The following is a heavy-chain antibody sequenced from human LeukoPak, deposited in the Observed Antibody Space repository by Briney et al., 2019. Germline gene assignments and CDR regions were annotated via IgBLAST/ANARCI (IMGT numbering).Heavy chain of an antibody. V-gene: IGHV3-21*01. J-gene: IGHJ4*02. CDR1: GFTFSSYS. CDR3: ARDLRAYCGGDCPFDY. D-gene: IGHD2-21*01. Sequence: GGSLRLSCAASGFTFSSYSMNWVRQAPGKGLEWVSSISSSSYIYYADSVKGRFTFSRDNAKNSLYLQMNSLRAEDTAVYYCARDLRAYCGGDCPFDYWGQGTLVTVSS. CDR2: ISSSSYI.